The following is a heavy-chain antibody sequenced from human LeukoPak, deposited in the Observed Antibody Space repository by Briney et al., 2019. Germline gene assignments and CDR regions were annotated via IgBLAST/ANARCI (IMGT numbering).Heavy chain of an antibody. J-gene: IGHJ6*03. Sequence: PSETLSLTCTVSGGSISSYYWSWFRQPAARGLEWFGRFYTSGSTNYNPSLKSRVTMSVDTSKNQFSLKLSSVTAADTAVYYCARVTYYYGSGSYRYYYYYYMDVWGKGTTVTVSS. CDR3: ARVTYYYGSGSYRYYYYYYMDV. CDR1: GGSISSYY. CDR2: FYTSGST. D-gene: IGHD3-10*01. V-gene: IGHV4-4*07.